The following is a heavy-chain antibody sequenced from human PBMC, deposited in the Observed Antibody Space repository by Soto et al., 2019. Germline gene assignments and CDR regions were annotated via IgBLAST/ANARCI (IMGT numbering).Heavy chain of an antibody. D-gene: IGHD2-15*01. J-gene: IGHJ5*02. CDR3: AREMGVVTSSRSFDP. Sequence: ASVKVSCKASGGTFCSYTISWVRQAPGQGLEWMGRIIPILGIANYAQKFQGRVTITADKSTSTAYMELSSLRSEDTAVYYCAREMGVVTSSRSFDPWGQGTLVTVSS. CDR2: IIPILGIA. CDR1: GGTFCSYT. V-gene: IGHV1-69*04.